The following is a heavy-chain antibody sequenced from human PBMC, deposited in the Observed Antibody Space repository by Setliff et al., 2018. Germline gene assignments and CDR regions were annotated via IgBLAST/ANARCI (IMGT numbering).Heavy chain of an antibody. CDR2: ISAYNDNT. Sequence: ASVKVSCKASGYTFNNYGISWVRQAPGQGLEWMGWISAYNDNTVYAQKIQGRVTMTTDTSTSTGYMELRSLRSDDTAVYYCARSPPNRGSGSGWYGDFWGQGTLVTVSS. J-gene: IGHJ4*02. CDR3: ARSPPNRGSGSGWYGDF. V-gene: IGHV1-18*01. D-gene: IGHD6-19*01. CDR1: GYTFNNYG.